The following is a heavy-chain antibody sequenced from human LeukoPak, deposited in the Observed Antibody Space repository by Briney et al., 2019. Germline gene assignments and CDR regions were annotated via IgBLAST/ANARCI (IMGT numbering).Heavy chain of an antibody. CDR1: GGSIAGYIYY. V-gene: IGHV4-61*02. Sequence: SETLSLICTVSGGSIAGYIYYWGWIRQPAGKGLEWIGRIYTSGSTNYNPSLKSRVTMSVDTSKNQFSLKLSSVTAADTAVYYCARRGSSFFDYWGQGILVTVSS. D-gene: IGHD6-13*01. CDR3: ARRGSSFFDY. CDR2: IYTSGST. J-gene: IGHJ4*02.